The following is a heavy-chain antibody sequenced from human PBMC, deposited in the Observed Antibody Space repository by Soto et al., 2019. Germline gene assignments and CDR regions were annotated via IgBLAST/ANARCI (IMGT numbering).Heavy chain of an antibody. J-gene: IGHJ5*02. V-gene: IGHV3-33*01. Sequence: QVQLVESGGGVVQPGRSLRLSCAASGFTFSSYGMHWVRQAPGKGLEWVAVIWYDGSNKYYADSVKGRFTISRDNSKNTLSLDMPSLRAADTAVYYCAVTMIVVVIYWFDPWGQGTLVTVSS. CDR3: AVTMIVVVIYWFDP. D-gene: IGHD3-22*01. CDR2: IWYDGSNK. CDR1: GFTFSSYG.